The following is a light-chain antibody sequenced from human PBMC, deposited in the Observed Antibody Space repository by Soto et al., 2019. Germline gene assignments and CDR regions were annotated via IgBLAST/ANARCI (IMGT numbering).Light chain of an antibody. V-gene: IGKV4-1*01. CDR2: WAS. CDR1: QSVLYSSNNKNY. J-gene: IGKJ1*01. Sequence: DIVMTQSPDSLAVSLGERATINCKSSQSVLYSSNNKNYLAWYQQKPGQPPKLLIYWASTRESGVPDRFSGSGSGTDFTLTISSLQAEDVAVYYCQQYYSTPTWTFGQGPK. CDR3: QQYYSTPTWT.